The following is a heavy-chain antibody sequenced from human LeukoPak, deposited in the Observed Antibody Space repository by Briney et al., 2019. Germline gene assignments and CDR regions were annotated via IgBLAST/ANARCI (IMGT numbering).Heavy chain of an antibody. Sequence: SETLSLTCAVYGGSSSGYYWTWIRQPPGKGLEWIGEINHSGSTNYNPSLKSRVTISVDTSKNQFSLKLSSVTAADTAVYYCARGGGYNWFDPWGQGTLVTVSS. J-gene: IGHJ5*02. V-gene: IGHV4-34*01. CDR1: GGSSSGYY. CDR3: ARGGGYNWFDP. CDR2: INHSGST.